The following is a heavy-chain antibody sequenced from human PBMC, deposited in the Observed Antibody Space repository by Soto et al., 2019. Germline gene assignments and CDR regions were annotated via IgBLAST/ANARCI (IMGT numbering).Heavy chain of an antibody. CDR1: GFTFSYYA. J-gene: IGHJ4*02. Sequence: GGSLRLSCAASGFTFSYYAMHWVRQAPGKGLEWVAVVSYDGSEKHYADTVKGRFTISRDNSKNTLYLQMESLTTEDTAVYYCTTAWKSTVTTFDYWGQGTLVTVSS. CDR2: VSYDGSEK. D-gene: IGHD4-17*01. V-gene: IGHV3-30-3*01. CDR3: TTAWKSTVTTFDY.